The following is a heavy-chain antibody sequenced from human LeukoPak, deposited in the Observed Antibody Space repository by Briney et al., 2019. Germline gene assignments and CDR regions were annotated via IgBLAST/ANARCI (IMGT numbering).Heavy chain of an antibody. J-gene: IGHJ2*01. CDR3: ARGSDCSGGSCYSYWYFDL. D-gene: IGHD2-15*01. CDR2: INSDGSST. CDR1: GFTFSSYW. Sequence: GGSLRLSCAASGFTFSSYWMHWVRQAPGKGLVWVSRINSDGSSTSYADSVKGRFTISRDSAKNTLYLQMNSLRAEDTAMYYCARGSDCSGGSCYSYWYFDLWGRGTLVTVSS. V-gene: IGHV3-74*01.